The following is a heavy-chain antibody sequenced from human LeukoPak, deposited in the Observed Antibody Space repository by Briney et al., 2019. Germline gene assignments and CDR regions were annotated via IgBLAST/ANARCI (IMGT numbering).Heavy chain of an antibody. CDR1: GFAVSGNY. CDR3: ARAPTVTGSYYYYYMDV. Sequence: GGSLRLSCAASGFAVSGNYMSWIRQAPGKGLEWVSVIYSGGSTYYADSVKGRFTISRDNSKNTLYLQMNSLRAEDTAVYYCARAPTVTGSYYYYYMDVWGKGTTVTVSS. J-gene: IGHJ6*03. D-gene: IGHD4-11*01. CDR2: IYSGGST. V-gene: IGHV3-53*01.